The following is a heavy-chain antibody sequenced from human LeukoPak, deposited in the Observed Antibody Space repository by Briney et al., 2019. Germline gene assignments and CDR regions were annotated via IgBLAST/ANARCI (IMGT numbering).Heavy chain of an antibody. Sequence: PSETLSLTCTVSGGSISSSSYYWGWIRQPPGKGQEWIGSIYYSGSTYYNPSLKSRVTISVDTSKNQFSLKLSSVTAADTAVYYCARDRRVSDIVVVPAAPSYYYGMDVWGQGTTVTVSS. CDR2: IYYSGST. J-gene: IGHJ6*02. V-gene: IGHV4-39*07. CDR1: GGSISSSSYY. D-gene: IGHD2-2*01. CDR3: ARDRRVSDIVVVPAAPSYYYGMDV.